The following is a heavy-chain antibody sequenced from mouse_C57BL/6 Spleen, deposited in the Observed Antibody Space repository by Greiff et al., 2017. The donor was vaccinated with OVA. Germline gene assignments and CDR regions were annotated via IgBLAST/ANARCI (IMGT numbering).Heavy chain of an antibody. Sequence: QVQLKESGPGLVQPSQSLSITCTVSGFSLTSYGVHWVRQSPGKGLEWLGVIWSGGSTDYNAAFISRLSISKDNSKSQVFLKRNSLQADDTAIYYCARNEGYYGYCDVWGKGTTVTVSS. CDR3: ARNEGYYGYCDV. CDR1: GFSLTSYG. V-gene: IGHV2-2*01. D-gene: IGHD2-3*01. CDR2: IWSGGST. J-gene: IGHJ1*03.